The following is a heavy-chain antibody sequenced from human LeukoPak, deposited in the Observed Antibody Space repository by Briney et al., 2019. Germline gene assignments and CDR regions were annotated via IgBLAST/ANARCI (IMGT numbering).Heavy chain of an antibody. J-gene: IGHJ6*03. CDR1: GGTFSSYA. CDR3: ARGRDIVVVPAAAIWYYYYMDV. D-gene: IGHD2-2*01. Sequence: SVKVSCKASGGTFSSYAISWVRQAPGQGLEWMGGIIPIFGTANYAQKFQGRVTITTDESTSTAYMELSSLRSEDTAVYYCARGRDIVVVPAAAIWYYYYMDVWGKGTTVTVSS. CDR2: IIPIFGTA. V-gene: IGHV1-69*05.